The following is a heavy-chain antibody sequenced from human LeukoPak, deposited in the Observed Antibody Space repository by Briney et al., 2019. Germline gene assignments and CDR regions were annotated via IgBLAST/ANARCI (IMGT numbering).Heavy chain of an antibody. J-gene: IGHJ3*02. Sequence: GGSLRLSCAASGFTFSSYWMSWVRQAPGKGLEWVSGINWNGGSTGYADSVKGRFTISRDNAKNSLYLQMNSLRAEDTALYYCARDGVGATDAFDTWGQGTMVTVSS. CDR3: ARDGVGATDAFDT. V-gene: IGHV3-20*04. D-gene: IGHD1-26*01. CDR1: GFTFSSYW. CDR2: INWNGGST.